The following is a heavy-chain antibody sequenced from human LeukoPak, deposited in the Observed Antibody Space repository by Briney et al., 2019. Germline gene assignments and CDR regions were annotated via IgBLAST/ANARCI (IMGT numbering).Heavy chain of an antibody. CDR1: GFTLSSYV. CDR3: AREDNAFDI. V-gene: IGHV3-30*04. Sequence: GRSLRLSCAASGFTLSSYVMHWVRQAPGKGLEWVAVISYDGSFKYYADSVKGRFTISRDDSMNTLYLQMNSLRAEDTAVYSCAREDNAFDIWGQGTMVTVSS. J-gene: IGHJ3*02. D-gene: IGHD2-15*01. CDR2: ISYDGSFK.